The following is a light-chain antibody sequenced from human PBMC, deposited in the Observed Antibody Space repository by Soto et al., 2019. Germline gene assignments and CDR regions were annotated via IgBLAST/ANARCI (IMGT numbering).Light chain of an antibody. CDR3: QQLNVTLL. J-gene: IGKJ2*01. CDR2: AAS. Sequence: IQLTQSPSSLSASIGDRVTITCRASQDIASYLAWYQQKPGNAPKLLIYAASTLHSGVPSRFSGSGSGTDFTITSSSLQHEDFVTYYCQQLNVTLLFGQGTKLEIK. CDR1: QDIASY. V-gene: IGKV1-9*01.